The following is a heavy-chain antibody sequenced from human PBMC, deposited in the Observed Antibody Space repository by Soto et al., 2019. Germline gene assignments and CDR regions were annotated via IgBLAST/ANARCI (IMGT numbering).Heavy chain of an antibody. D-gene: IGHD1-26*01. Sequence: PSETLSLTCSVSHGSLSPYYWSWIRQPPGKGLQWIGYIYHFGTTNYNPSLKSRVTISVDTSNNQFFLNLRFATAADTAVYYCVKGGTSKFDPWGQGALVTVSS. V-gene: IGHV4-59*01. CDR1: HGSLSPYY. J-gene: IGHJ5*02. CDR3: VKGGTSKFDP. CDR2: IYHFGTT.